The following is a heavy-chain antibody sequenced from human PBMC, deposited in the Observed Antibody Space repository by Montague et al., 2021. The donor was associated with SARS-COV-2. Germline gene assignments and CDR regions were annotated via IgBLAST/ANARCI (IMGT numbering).Heavy chain of an antibody. Sequence: TLSLTCAVSAGSISTGTYSWTWIRKPPGKGLAWLGCIDHSWVTYYNPSLKSRVTISVDRSKNQFSLRLSSVTAADTAVYYCARGGGYSDLHYFDYWGQVTLVS. CDR1: AGSISTGTYS. J-gene: IGHJ4*02. CDR2: IDHSWVT. V-gene: IGHV4-30-2*01. D-gene: IGHD4-17*01. CDR3: ARGGGYSDLHYFDY.